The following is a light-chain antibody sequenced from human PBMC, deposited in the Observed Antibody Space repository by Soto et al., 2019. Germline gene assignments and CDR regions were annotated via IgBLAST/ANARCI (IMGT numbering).Light chain of an antibody. J-gene: IGKJ4*01. CDR2: DAS. CDR1: QSVSSY. CDR3: QQQST. Sequence: EIVLTQSPATLSLSPGERATLSCRASQSVSSYLAWYQQKPGQAPRLLIYDASNRATGIPARFSGSGSGTDFTLTISSLEPEDFAVYYCQQQSTFGGGTKVETK. V-gene: IGKV3-11*01.